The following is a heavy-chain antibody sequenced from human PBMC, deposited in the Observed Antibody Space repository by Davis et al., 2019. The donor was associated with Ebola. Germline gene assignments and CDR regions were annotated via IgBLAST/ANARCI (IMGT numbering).Heavy chain of an antibody. CDR1: GFTFRSYW. Sequence: PGGFLRLSCAASGFTFRSYWMSWVRQAPGKGLEWVANIKQDGSEIHYVDSVKGRFTISRDNAKNSLYLQMNSLRAEDTAVYYCARDQYWFGESFDYWGQGTLVTVSS. J-gene: IGHJ4*02. CDR2: IKQDGSEI. V-gene: IGHV3-7*03. CDR3: ARDQYWFGESFDY. D-gene: IGHD3-10*01.